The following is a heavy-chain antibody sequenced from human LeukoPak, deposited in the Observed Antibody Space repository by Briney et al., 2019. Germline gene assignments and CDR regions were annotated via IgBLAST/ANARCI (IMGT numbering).Heavy chain of an antibody. Sequence: GGSLRLSCAASGFTFSSYSMNWVRQAPGKGLEWVSSISSSSSYIYYADSVKGRFTISRDNSKNTLYLQMNSLRAEDTAVYYCARVEMATTEDYWGQGTLVTVSS. D-gene: IGHD5-24*01. J-gene: IGHJ4*02. CDR1: GFTFSSYS. CDR2: ISSSSSYI. V-gene: IGHV3-21*01. CDR3: ARVEMATTEDY.